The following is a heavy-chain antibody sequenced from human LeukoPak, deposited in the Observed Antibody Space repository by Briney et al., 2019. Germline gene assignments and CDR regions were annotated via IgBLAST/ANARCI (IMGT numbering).Heavy chain of an antibody. CDR2: IYAAGGT. CDR1: GFTVRDNY. J-gene: IGHJ4*02. D-gene: IGHD3-9*01. V-gene: IGHV3-66*01. Sequence: GGSLRFSCEAPGFTVRDNYMTWVRKAPGKGLEWVSLIYAAGGTYFADSVRGRFTISRDNSKNTVYLQMNNLGVDDTAVYYCGSSNLLTGYYFLNFWGQGTLVTVSS. CDR3: GSSNLLTGYYFLNF.